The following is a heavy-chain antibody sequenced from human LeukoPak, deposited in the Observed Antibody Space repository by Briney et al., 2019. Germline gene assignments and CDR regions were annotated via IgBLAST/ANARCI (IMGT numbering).Heavy chain of an antibody. J-gene: IGHJ3*02. V-gene: IGHV4-39*07. CDR3: ARFLAPPRAAFDI. CDR1: GGSISSSSYY. Sequence: SETLSLTCTVSGGSISSSSYYWGWVRQPPGKGLEWIGSIYYSGTTYYNPSLKSRVTISVDTSKNQFSLKLSSVTAADTAVYYCARFLAPPRAAFDIWGQGTMVTVSS. CDR2: IYYSGTT.